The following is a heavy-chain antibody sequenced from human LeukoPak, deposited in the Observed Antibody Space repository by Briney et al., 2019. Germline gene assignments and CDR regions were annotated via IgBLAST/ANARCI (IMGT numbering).Heavy chain of an antibody. V-gene: IGHV3-30*18. CDR2: TSTDGTNK. D-gene: IGHD6-13*01. CDR3: AKDSSSSWFGGDSK. J-gene: IGHJ4*02. CDR1: GFTFSNYG. Sequence: PGGSLRLSCSASGFTFSNYGLHWVRQAPGKGLEWVALTSTDGTNKNYADSVKGRFTISRDNSKNTLYLQMNSLRAEDTAVYYCAKDSSSSWFGGDSKWGQGTLVTVSS.